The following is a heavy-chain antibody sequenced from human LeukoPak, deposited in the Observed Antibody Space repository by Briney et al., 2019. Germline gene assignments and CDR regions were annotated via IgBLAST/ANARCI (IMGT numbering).Heavy chain of an antibody. V-gene: IGHV1-18*01. D-gene: IGHD2-15*01. J-gene: IGHJ4*02. CDR2: ISAYNGNT. CDR1: GYTFTSYG. Sequence: ASVKVSCKASGYTFTSYGISWVRQAPGQGLEWMGWISAYNGNTNYAQKLQGRVTMTTDTSTSTAYMELRSLRSDDTAVYYCARDARYCSDGSCYMFDYWGQGTLVTVSS. CDR3: ARDARYCSDGSCYMFDY.